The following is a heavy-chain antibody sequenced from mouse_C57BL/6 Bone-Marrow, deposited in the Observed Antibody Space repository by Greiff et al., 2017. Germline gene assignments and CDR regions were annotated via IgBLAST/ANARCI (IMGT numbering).Heavy chain of an antibody. CDR3: ARNSNLPWFAY. V-gene: IGHV1-19*01. Sequence: VQLQQSGPVLVKPGASVKMSCKASGYTFTDYYMNWVKQSHGKSLEWIGVINPYNGGTSYNQKFKGKATLTVDKSSSTAYMELNSLTSEDSAVYYCARNSNLPWFAYWGQGTLVTVSA. CDR2: INPYNGGT. CDR1: GYTFTDYY. D-gene: IGHD2-5*01. J-gene: IGHJ3*01.